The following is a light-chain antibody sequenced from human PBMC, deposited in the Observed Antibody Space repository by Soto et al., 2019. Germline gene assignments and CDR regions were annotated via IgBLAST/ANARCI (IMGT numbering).Light chain of an antibody. CDR3: QQYGGSPRT. CDR1: QSISSNF. CDR2: GAS. J-gene: IGKJ1*01. Sequence: EIVLTQSPGTRSLSPGEGATLSCRASQSISSNFLAWYQQKRGQAPRLLIHGASNRATGIPDRFSGSGSGTDFTLTITRLEPEDFAVYYCQQYGGSPRTFGQGTKVEVK. V-gene: IGKV3-20*01.